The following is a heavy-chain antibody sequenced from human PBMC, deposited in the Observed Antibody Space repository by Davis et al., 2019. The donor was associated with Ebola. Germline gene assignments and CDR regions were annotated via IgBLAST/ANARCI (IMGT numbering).Heavy chain of an antibody. J-gene: IGHJ5*02. CDR1: GYTFTSYG. Sequence: ASVKVSCKASGYTFTSYGISWVRQAPGQGLEWMGWISAYNGNTNYAQKLQGRVTMTTDTSTSTAYMELRSLRSEDTAVYYCAREGIVVVPAVVNWFDPWGQGTLVTVSS. CDR3: AREGIVVVPAVVNWFDP. CDR2: ISAYNGNT. D-gene: IGHD2-2*01. V-gene: IGHV1-18*01.